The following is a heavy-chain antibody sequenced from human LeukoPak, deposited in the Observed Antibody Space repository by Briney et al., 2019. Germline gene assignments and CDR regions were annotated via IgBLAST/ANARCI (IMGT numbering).Heavy chain of an antibody. J-gene: IGHJ6*03. CDR3: ARIIVVVPAAIRGYYYMDV. Sequence: SETLSLTCAVYGGSFSGYYWSWIRQPPGKGLEWIGKINHSGSTNYNPSLKSRVTISVDTSKNQFSLKLSSATAADTAVYYCARIIVVVPAAIRGYYYMDVWGKGTTVTVSS. CDR2: INHSGST. V-gene: IGHV4-34*01. CDR1: GGSFSGYY. D-gene: IGHD2-2*02.